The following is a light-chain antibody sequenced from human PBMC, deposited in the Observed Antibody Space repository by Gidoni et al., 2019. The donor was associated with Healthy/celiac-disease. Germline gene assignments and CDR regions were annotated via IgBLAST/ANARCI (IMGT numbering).Light chain of an antibody. CDR3: QQSYSTPRYT. Sequence: IQMTQSQSSLSASVGDRVTITCRASQSISSYLNWYQQKPGKATKLLIYAASSLQTGVTSRFSGSGSGTDFTLTISSLQPDDFATYYCQQSYSTPRYTFGHGTKLEIK. J-gene: IGKJ2*01. V-gene: IGKV1-39*01. CDR1: QSISSY. CDR2: AAS.